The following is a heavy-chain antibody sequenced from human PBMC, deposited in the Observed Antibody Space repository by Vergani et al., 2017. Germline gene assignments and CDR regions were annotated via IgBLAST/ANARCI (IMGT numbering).Heavy chain of an antibody. D-gene: IGHD1-14*01. Sequence: QVQLVESGGGVVQPGRSLRLSCAASGFTFNQYGMHWVRQAPGKGLEWVAVTWYDGNNKQYADSGTGRFTIFRDNSKSTMYLQMNSLRDEDTGVYYCARDLRFLYNRFDPWGQGTLVTVSS. CDR2: TWYDGNNK. V-gene: IGHV3-33*01. J-gene: IGHJ5*02. CDR3: ARDLRFLYNRFDP. CDR1: GFTFNQYG.